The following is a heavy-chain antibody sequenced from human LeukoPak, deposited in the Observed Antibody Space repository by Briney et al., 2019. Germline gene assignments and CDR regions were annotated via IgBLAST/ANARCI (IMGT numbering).Heavy chain of an antibody. D-gene: IGHD3-22*01. Sequence: HPGGSLRLSCAASGFTFSSYAMHWVRQAPGKGLEWVAVISYDGSNKYYADSVKGRFTISRDNAKNSLYLQMNSLRAEDTALYYCAKSTNSDGSGSFDYWGQGTLVTVSS. V-gene: IGHV3-30-3*02. CDR3: AKSTNSDGSGSFDY. CDR1: GFTFSSYA. CDR2: ISYDGSNK. J-gene: IGHJ4*02.